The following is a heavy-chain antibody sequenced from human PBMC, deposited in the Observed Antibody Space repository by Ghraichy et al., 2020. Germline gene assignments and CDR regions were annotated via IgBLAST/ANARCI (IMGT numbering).Heavy chain of an antibody. CDR3: ASLRVRPMGLDREAPEMSPIYYDYVGMDV. V-gene: IGHV4-34*01. CDR2: INHSGGT. J-gene: IGHJ6*02. CDR1: GGSFSLSY. Sequence: SETLSLTCAVYGGSFSLSYWSWIRQPPGKGLEWIGEINHSGGTNYNPSLKSRASISVDTSKSQISLNLRSVTAADTAVYYCASLRVRPMGLDREAPEMSPIYYDYVGMDVWGQGTMVAVSS. D-gene: IGHD3-10*01.